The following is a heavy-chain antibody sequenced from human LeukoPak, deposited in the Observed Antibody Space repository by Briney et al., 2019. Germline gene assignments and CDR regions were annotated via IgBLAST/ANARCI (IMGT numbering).Heavy chain of an antibody. CDR2: IRYDGSNK. Sequence: GGSLRLFCAASGFTFSTYGMHWVRQAPGKGLEWVEFIRYDGSNKYYADSVKGRFTISRDNSKNTLYLQMNSLRAEDTAVYYCAKTTDFYDSSGYYSGFDYWGQGTLVTVSS. CDR3: AKTTDFYDSSGYYSGFDY. V-gene: IGHV3-30*02. CDR1: GFTFSTYG. J-gene: IGHJ4*02. D-gene: IGHD3-22*01.